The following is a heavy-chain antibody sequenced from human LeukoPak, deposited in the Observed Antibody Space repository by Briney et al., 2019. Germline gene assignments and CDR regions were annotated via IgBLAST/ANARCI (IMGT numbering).Heavy chain of an antibody. CDR3: AKRGSGEDY. D-gene: IGHD6-19*01. V-gene: IGHV3-23*01. CDR2: ISPSDSST. J-gene: IGHJ4*02. CDR1: GFTFSNYA. Sequence: GGSLRLSCSASGFTFSNYAMSWVRQAPGKGREWFSTISPSDSSTYYADYVKGRFTISRDNSKNTLYMKLQSLRAEDTAVYYCAKRGSGEDYWGQGALVTVSS.